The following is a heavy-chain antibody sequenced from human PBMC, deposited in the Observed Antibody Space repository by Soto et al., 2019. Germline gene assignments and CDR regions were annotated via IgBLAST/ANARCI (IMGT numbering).Heavy chain of an antibody. J-gene: IGHJ4*02. D-gene: IGHD2-2*02. CDR3: AKSPNFYCSSPNCYKYYFDH. Sequence: GGSMRLSCAASGFTFNTYGMHWVRQAPGKGLEWVAVISYDGSEKYYVDSVKGRFTISKDNSKNTLYLQMNSLRPEDTAVYYCAKSPNFYCSSPNCYKYYFDHWGQGTRVTVSS. CDR2: ISYDGSEK. V-gene: IGHV3-30*18. CDR1: GFTFNTYG.